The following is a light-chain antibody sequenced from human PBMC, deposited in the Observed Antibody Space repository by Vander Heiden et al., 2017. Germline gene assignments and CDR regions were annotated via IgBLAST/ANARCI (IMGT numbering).Light chain of an antibody. V-gene: IGKV3-20*01. J-gene: IGKJ4*01. CDR2: GAS. Sequence: EIVLTQSPGTLSLSPGERATLSCRASQSVSSSYLAWYQQKPGQAPRLLIYGASSRATGIPDRFSGSGSGTDFTLTISRREPEDFAVYYCQQYGSSPPHTFGGGTKVEIK. CDR3: QQYGSSPPHT. CDR1: QSVSSSY.